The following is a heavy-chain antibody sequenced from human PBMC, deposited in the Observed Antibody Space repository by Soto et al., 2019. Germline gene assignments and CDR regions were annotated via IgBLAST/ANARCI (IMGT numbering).Heavy chain of an antibody. V-gene: IGHV4-39*01. J-gene: IGHJ4*02. Sequence: QLQMQESGPGLVKPSETLSLTCTVTGGSISRSHNFWGWIRQPPGKGLELIGSIFYSGTTYNNPSLNSRVTLSVDTSQNPSSLKLNSVTAAATAVYYCARYSGDYKNFFDYWCQGTLVTVSS. CDR3: ARYSGDYKNFFDY. CDR2: IFYSGTT. D-gene: IGHD4-17*01. CDR1: GGSISRSHNF.